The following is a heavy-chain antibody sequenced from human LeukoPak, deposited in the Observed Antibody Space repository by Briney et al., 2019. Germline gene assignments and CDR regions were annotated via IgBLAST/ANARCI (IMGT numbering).Heavy chain of an antibody. CDR3: ARGRYYGSGSYYNVFDDMDV. CDR2: ISGSSSTI. V-gene: IGHV3-48*01. J-gene: IGHJ6*02. Sequence: GGSLRLSCAVSGLTFSSYSMNWVRQAPGKGLEWISYISGSSSTIYYADSVKGRLTISRDNAKTSLYLQMNSLRAEDTAVYYCARGRYYGSGSYYNVFDDMDVWGQGTTVTVSS. CDR1: GLTFSSYS. D-gene: IGHD3-10*01.